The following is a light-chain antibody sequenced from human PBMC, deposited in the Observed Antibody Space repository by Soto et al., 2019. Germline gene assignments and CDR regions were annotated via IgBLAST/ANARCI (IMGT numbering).Light chain of an antibody. Sequence: EIVLTQSPATLSLSPGERATLSCRASQSVSNYLAWYKQKPGQAPRLLMYEASKRDTGIPARFSGSGSGTAFTPTIRGLASEDFALYSCKQCNRWLGTFGQGTKLEIK. CDR1: QSVSNY. CDR2: EAS. CDR3: KQCNRWLGT. V-gene: IGKV3-11*01. J-gene: IGKJ2*01.